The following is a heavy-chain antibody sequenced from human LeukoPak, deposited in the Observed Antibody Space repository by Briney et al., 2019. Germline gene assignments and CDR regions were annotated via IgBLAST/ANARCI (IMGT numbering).Heavy chain of an antibody. V-gene: IGHV1-18*01. D-gene: IGHD4-17*01. CDR3: ARGQYGDLLFDF. Sequence: ASVKVSCKASGYTFTSYGISRVRQAPAQALDWMGWISPYNGNTNYAQKLQGRVTMTTHTSTTTAYMELRSLRSDDTAGYYCARGQYGDLLFDFWGQGTPVTVSS. J-gene: IGHJ4*02. CDR2: ISPYNGNT. CDR1: GYTFTSYG.